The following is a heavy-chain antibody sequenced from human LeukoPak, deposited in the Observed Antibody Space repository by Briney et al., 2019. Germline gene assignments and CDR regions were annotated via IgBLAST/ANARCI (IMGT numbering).Heavy chain of an antibody. D-gene: IGHD3-3*01. CDR1: GGSISSSSYY. Sequence: PSETLSLTCTVSGGSISSSSYYWGWIRQAPGKGLEWIGSIYYSGSTYYNPSLKSRVTMSVDKSKNQFSLKLSSVTAKDTAVYYCASLRERSYYARGFDYWGQGTLVTVSS. V-gene: IGHV4-39*01. CDR3: ASLRERSYYARGFDY. J-gene: IGHJ4*02. CDR2: IYYSGST.